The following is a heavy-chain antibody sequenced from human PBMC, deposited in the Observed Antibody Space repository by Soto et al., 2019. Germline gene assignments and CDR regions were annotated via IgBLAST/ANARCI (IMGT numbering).Heavy chain of an antibody. CDR2: IYYSGST. J-gene: IGHJ2*01. Sequence: SETLSLTCTVSGGSISSSSYYWGWIRQPPGKGLEWIGSIYYSGSTYYNPSLKSRVTISVDTSKNQFSLKLSSVTAADTAVYYCARHSGDYGDYVDDWYFDLWGRGTLVTVSS. CDR1: GGSISSSSYY. CDR3: ARHSGDYGDYVDDWYFDL. V-gene: IGHV4-39*01. D-gene: IGHD4-17*01.